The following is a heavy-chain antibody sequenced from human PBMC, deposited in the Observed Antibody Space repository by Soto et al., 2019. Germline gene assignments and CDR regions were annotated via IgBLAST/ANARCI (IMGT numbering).Heavy chain of an antibody. Sequence: GGSLRLSCAASGFTFSSYSMNWVRQAPGKGLEWVSSISSSSSYIYYADSVKGRFTISRDNAKNSLYLQMNSLRAEDTAVYYCARDLVDXSSTSCPRGYYYYGMDVRGQGTTVTVSS. CDR3: ARDLVDXSSTSCPRGYYYYGMDV. V-gene: IGHV3-21*01. CDR2: ISSSSSYI. D-gene: IGHD2-2*01. CDR1: GFTFSSYS. J-gene: IGHJ6*02.